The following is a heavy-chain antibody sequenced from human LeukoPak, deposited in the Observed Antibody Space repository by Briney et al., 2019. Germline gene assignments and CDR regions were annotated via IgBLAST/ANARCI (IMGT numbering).Heavy chain of an antibody. D-gene: IGHD1-26*01. V-gene: IGHV3-21*01. J-gene: IGHJ4*02. CDR1: GFTFSTYT. Sequence: PGGSLRLSCAASGFTFSTYTMNWVRQAPGKGLEWVSSISSTSSYIYYSGSVKGRFTISRDNSKNSLFLQMNSVRVEDTAVYYCTRDPAGARYDYWGQGTLVTVSS. CDR3: TRDPAGARYDY. CDR2: ISSTSSYI.